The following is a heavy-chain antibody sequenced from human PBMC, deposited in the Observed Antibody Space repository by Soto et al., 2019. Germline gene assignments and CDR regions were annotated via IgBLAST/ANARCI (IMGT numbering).Heavy chain of an antibody. CDR3: PRVSENPDTVLVC. D-gene: IGHD4-17*01. Sequence: GGSLRLSCAASGFTLTRYSMNWVRQAPGKGLEWVSSISSTTNYISYGDSMKGRFTISRDNAKNSLYLEMNSLRAEDTAVYYCPRVSENPDTVLVCWSQGAVFTVS. CDR1: GFTLTRYS. CDR2: ISSTTNYI. V-gene: IGHV3-21*06. J-gene: IGHJ4*02.